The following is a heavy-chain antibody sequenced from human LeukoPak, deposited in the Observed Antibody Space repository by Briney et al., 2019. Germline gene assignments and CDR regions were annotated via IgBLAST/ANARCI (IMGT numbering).Heavy chain of an antibody. Sequence: SETLSLTCAVYGGSFSGYYWSWIRQPPGKGLEWIGEINHSGSTNYNPSLKSRVTISVDTSKNQFSLKLSSVTAADTAVYYCARRGNGGVATTASLFDIWGQGTMVTVSS. CDR2: INHSGST. CDR3: ARRGNGGVATTASLFDI. V-gene: IGHV4-34*01. CDR1: GGSFSGYY. J-gene: IGHJ3*02. D-gene: IGHD5-12*01.